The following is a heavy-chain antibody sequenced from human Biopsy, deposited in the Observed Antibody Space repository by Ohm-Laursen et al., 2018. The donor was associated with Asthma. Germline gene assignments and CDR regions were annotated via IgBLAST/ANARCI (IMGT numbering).Heavy chain of an antibody. CDR3: VRESSSWHHGPFHYYYGLDV. D-gene: IGHD6-13*01. J-gene: IGHJ6*02. V-gene: IGHV4-39*01. CDR2: IYYSGTT. CDR1: SGSGGYMRSGNYY. Sequence: SETLSLTWSLSSGSGGYMRSGNYYWGWIRQPPGKGLEWIGSIYYSGTTYYNPSLESRVTVSADTSKNQFSLKLTSVTAADTAVYYCVRESSSWHHGPFHYYYGLDVWGQGSTATVSS.